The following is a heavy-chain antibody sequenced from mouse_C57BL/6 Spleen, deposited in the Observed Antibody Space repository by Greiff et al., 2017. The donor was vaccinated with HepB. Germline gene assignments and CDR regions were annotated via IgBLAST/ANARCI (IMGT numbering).Heavy chain of an antibody. CDR1: GYTFTSYW. V-gene: IGHV1-55*01. Sequence: QVQLQQPGAELVKPGASVKMSCKASGYTFTSYWITWVKQRPGQGLEWIGEIYPGSGSTNYNEKFKSKATLTVDTSSSTAYMQLSSLTSEDSAVYYCASEGRRFQRDAMDYWGQGTSVTVSS. J-gene: IGHJ4*01. CDR2: IYPGSGST. CDR3: ASEGRRFQRDAMDY.